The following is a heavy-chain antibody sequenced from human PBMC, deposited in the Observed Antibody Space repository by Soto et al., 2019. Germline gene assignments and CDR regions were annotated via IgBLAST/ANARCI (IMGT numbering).Heavy chain of an antibody. D-gene: IGHD2-2*01. Sequence: SSETLSLTCTVSGGSISSSSYYWGWIRQPPGKGLEWIGSIYYSGSTYYNPSLKSRVTISVDTSKNQFSLKLSSVTAADTAVYYCARHHAQPDRDWFDPWGQGTLVTVSS. CDR3: ARHHAQPDRDWFDP. J-gene: IGHJ5*02. CDR1: GGSISSSSYY. V-gene: IGHV4-39*01. CDR2: IYYSGST.